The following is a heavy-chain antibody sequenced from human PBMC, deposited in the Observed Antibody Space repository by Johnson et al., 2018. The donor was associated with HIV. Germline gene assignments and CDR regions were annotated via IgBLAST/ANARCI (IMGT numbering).Heavy chain of an antibody. CDR1: GFTFSSYP. J-gene: IGHJ3*02. CDR3: ARGYYYDSGGYYDAFDI. D-gene: IGHD3-22*01. Sequence: QVQLVESGGGVVQPGRSLRLSCAASGFTFSSYPMHWVRQAPGKGLEWVAVMSFDGSNRYYADSVRGRFNISRDNSKNTLYLQMNSLRAEDTAVYYCARGYYYDSGGYYDAFDIWGQGTMVTVSS. CDR2: MSFDGSNR. V-gene: IGHV3-30*04.